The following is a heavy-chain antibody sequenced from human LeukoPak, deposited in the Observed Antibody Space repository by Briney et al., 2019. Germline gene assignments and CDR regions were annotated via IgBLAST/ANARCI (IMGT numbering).Heavy chain of an antibody. Sequence: ASVKGSCKASGGTFSSYAISWVRQAPGQGLELMGRIIPIFGTANYAQKFQGRVTITTDESTSTAYMELSSLRSEDTAVHYCARDLVIAPKQNYYYYYYMDVWGKGTTVTVSS. CDR1: GGTFSSYA. CDR3: ARDLVIAPKQNYYYYYYMDV. V-gene: IGHV1-69*05. D-gene: IGHD6-13*01. CDR2: IIPIFGTA. J-gene: IGHJ6*03.